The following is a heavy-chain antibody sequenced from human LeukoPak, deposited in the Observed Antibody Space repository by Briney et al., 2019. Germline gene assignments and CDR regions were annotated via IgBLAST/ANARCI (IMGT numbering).Heavy chain of an antibody. D-gene: IGHD2-15*01. Sequence: PGRSLRLSCAASGFTLSSYAMHWVRQAPGKGLEWVAVISYDGSNKYYADSVKGRFTISRDNSKNTLYLQMNSLRAEDTAVYYCARDPRRYCSGGSCYRGWFDPWGQGTLVTVSS. CDR2: ISYDGSNK. CDR3: ARDPRRYCSGGSCYRGWFDP. J-gene: IGHJ5*02. CDR1: GFTLSSYA. V-gene: IGHV3-30-3*01.